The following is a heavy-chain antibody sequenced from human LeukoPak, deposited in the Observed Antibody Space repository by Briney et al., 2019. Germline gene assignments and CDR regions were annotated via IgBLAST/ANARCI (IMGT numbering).Heavy chain of an antibody. D-gene: IGHD3-22*01. CDR3: ASRYDTGPDY. CDR2: INHSGST. V-gene: IGHV4-34*01. J-gene: IGHJ4*02. CDR1: GGSSSGYY. Sequence: SETLSLTCAVYGGSSSGYYWSWIRQPPGKGLEWIGEINHSGSTNYNPSLKSRVTISVDTSKNQFSLKLSSVTAADTAVYYCASRYDTGPDYWGQGTLVTVSS.